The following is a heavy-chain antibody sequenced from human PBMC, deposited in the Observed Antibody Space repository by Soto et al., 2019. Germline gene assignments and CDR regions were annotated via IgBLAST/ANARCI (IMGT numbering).Heavy chain of an antibody. Sequence: EVQLVESGGGLVQPGGSLRLSCAASGFTFSNYWMTWVRQAPGKGLEWVATIKEDGSEKHYVDSVKGRFTISRDNAKKSLYLQVNSLRGDDTAVSYCARSGRYGYYQHWGRGTLATVSS. CDR2: IKEDGSEK. CDR3: ARSGRYGYYQH. J-gene: IGHJ1*01. D-gene: IGHD3-10*01. V-gene: IGHV3-7*01. CDR1: GFTFSNYW.